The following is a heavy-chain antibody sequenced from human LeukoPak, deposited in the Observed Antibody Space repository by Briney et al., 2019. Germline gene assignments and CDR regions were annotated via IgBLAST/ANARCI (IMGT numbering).Heavy chain of an antibody. J-gene: IGHJ4*02. CDR1: GYTFTGYY. CDR3: ARVLRYFDWSAGDY. V-gene: IGHV1-2*02. CDR2: INPNSGGT. D-gene: IGHD3-9*01. Sequence: GSVQVSCKASGYTFTGYYMHWVRQAPGQGLEWMGWINPNSGGTNYAQKFQGRVTMTRDTSISTAYMELSRLRSDDTAVYYCARVLRYFDWSAGDYWGQGTLVTVSS.